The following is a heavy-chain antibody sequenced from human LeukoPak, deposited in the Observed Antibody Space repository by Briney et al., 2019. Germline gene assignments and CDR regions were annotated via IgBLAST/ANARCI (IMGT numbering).Heavy chain of an antibody. CDR3: ARVYSGSYGESRNFGY. CDR1: GGSISSSSYY. V-gene: IGHV4-39*01. CDR2: IYYSGST. D-gene: IGHD1-26*01. J-gene: IGHJ4*02. Sequence: PSETLSLTCTVSGGSISSSSYYRGWIRQPPGKGLEWIGSIYYSGSTYYNPSLKSRVTISVDTSKNQFSLKLSSVTAADTAVYYCARVYSGSYGESRNFGYWGQGTLVTVSS.